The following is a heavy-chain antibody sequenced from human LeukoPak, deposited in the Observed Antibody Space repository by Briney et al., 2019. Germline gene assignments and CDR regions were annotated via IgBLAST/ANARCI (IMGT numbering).Heavy chain of an antibody. CDR3: ARVGLYGDYDAGAFDI. D-gene: IGHD4-17*01. CDR1: GFTLSSYA. J-gene: IGHJ3*02. CDR2: ISSNGGST. V-gene: IGHV3-64*01. Sequence: PGGALRLSCAAPGFTLSSYAMHWVRPAPGEGLEYVLAISSNGGSTYYANSVKGRFTISRDNSKNTLYLQMGSLRAEDMAVYYCARVGLYGDYDAGAFDIWGQGTMVTVSS.